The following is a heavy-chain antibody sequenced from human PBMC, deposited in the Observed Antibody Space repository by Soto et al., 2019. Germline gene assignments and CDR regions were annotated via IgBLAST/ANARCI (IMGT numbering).Heavy chain of an antibody. J-gene: IGHJ6*02. CDR3: ARGTPLGSGSALSYYYGMDV. V-gene: IGHV1-18*04. Sequence: ASVKVSCKASGYTFTSYGISWVRQAPGQGLEWMGWISAYNGNTNYAQKLQGRVTMTTDTSTSTAYMELRSLRSDDTAVYYCARGTPLGSGSALSYYYGMDVWGQGTTVTVS. CDR1: GYTFTSYG. CDR2: ISAYNGNT. D-gene: IGHD7-27*01.